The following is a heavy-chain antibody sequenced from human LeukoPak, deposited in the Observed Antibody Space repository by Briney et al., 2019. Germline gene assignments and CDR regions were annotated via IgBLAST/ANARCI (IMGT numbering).Heavy chain of an antibody. D-gene: IGHD6-19*01. V-gene: IGHV4-39*07. Sequence: SETLSLTCTVSGGSISSSSYYWGWLRQTPGKGLEWIGSIRYSGSTYYNPSLKSRVTISVDTSKNQFSLKLTSVTAADTAVYYCCGSGWFAGPFGYWGQGALVTVSS. CDR2: IRYSGST. CDR1: GGSISSSSYY. J-gene: IGHJ4*02. CDR3: CGSGWFAGPFGY.